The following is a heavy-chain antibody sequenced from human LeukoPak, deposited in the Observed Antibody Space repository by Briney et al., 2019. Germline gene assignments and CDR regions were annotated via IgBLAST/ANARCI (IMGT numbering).Heavy chain of an antibody. V-gene: IGHV7-4-1*02. Sequence: ASVKVSCKASGYTFTSYVLNWVRQAPGQGFEWMGFINTYTRNPTYAQGFTGRFVFSLDTSVSTAYLQISSLKAEDTAVYYCAIQLWLGAFDIWGQGTMVTVSS. CDR3: AIQLWLGAFDI. D-gene: IGHD5-18*01. J-gene: IGHJ3*02. CDR2: INTYTRNP. CDR1: GYTFTSYV.